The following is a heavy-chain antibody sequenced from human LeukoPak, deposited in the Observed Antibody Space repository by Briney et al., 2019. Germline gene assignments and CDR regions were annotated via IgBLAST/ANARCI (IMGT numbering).Heavy chain of an antibody. CDR3: AISLRVFGVVNPNWFDP. Sequence: ASVKVSCKASGYTFTGYYMHWVRQAPGQGLEWMGWINPNSGGTNYAQKFQGRVTMTRDTSISTAYMELSRLRSDDTAVYYCAISLRVFGVVNPNWFDPWGQGTLVTVSS. CDR2: INPNSGGT. J-gene: IGHJ5*02. D-gene: IGHD3-3*01. V-gene: IGHV1-2*02. CDR1: GYTFTGYY.